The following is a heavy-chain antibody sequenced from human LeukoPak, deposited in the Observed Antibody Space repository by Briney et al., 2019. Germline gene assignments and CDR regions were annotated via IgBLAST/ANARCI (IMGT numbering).Heavy chain of an antibody. CDR3: ARVREATIAPFFDY. D-gene: IGHD6-13*01. J-gene: IGHJ4*02. CDR2: IYYSGST. V-gene: IGHV4-31*03. Sequence: SETLSLTCTVSGDSISSGDYCRTWIRPHPGKGLEWIGCIYYSGSTYYNLSLKSRVIISADTSKNHFSLKLSSVTAADTAVYYCARVREATIAPFFDYWGQGILVTVSS. CDR1: GDSISSGDYC.